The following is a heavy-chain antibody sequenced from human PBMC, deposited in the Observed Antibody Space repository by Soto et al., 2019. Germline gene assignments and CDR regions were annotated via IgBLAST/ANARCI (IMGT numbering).Heavy chain of an antibody. CDR1: DFTFNTYW. CDR3: ARDTWGIHLWLGGMDV. CDR2: INQDGSEK. D-gene: IGHD5-18*01. J-gene: IGHJ6*02. V-gene: IGHV3-7*01. Sequence: EVQLVESGGGLVQPGGSLRLSCAASDFTFNTYWMSWVRQAPGKGLEWVANINQDGSEKYYVDSVKGRFTISRDNAKHSMDLQIHSLRAEDTAVYYCARDTWGIHLWLGGMDVWGQGTTVTVSS.